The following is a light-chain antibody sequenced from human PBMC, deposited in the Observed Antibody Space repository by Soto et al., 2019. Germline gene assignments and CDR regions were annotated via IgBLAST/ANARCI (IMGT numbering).Light chain of an antibody. J-gene: IGKJ2*01. CDR2: AAS. CDR3: QQTYSTPHT. CDR1: QSISAY. V-gene: IGKV1-39*01. Sequence: DIRMTQSPSSLSASVRDRVTITCRASQSISAYLNWYQHKPGKAPKLLIYAASSLQSGVPSRFSGSGSGTDFTLTIGSLQPEDFATYYCQQTYSTPHTFGQGTKLEIK.